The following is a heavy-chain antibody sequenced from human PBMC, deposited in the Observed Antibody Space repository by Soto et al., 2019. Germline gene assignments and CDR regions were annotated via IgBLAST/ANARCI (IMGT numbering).Heavy chain of an antibody. D-gene: IGHD1-1*01. Sequence: QLQLQESGPGLVKPSENLSLTCSVSGGSISSPSYYWGWIRQPPGKGLEWIGSIYYSGNTYYNPSMKSRVIICLITTRSQVSLKVNSVTAAHTAVYFCARLPRITTFRRDYRGQGTLVTVPS. CDR2: IYYSGNT. V-gene: IGHV4-39*01. CDR1: GGSISSPSYY. CDR3: ARLPRITTFRRDY. J-gene: IGHJ4*02.